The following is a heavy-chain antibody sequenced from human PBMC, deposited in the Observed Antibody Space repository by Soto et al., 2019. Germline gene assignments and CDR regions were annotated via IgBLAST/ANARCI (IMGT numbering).Heavy chain of an antibody. J-gene: IGHJ4*02. CDR3: AREDLDGYNLLY. Sequence: GGSLRLSCAASGFTFSSYAMHWVRQAPGKGLEWVAVISYDGSNKYYADSVKGRFTISRDNSKNTLYLQMNIPRAEDTAVYYCAREDLDGYNLLYWGQGTLVTVSS. V-gene: IGHV3-30-3*01. CDR2: ISYDGSNK. D-gene: IGHD5-12*01. CDR1: GFTFSSYA.